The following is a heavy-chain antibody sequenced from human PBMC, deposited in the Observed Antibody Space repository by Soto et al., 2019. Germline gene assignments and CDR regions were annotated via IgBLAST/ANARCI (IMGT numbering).Heavy chain of an antibody. Sequence: QVQLVQSGAEVKKPGASVKVSCKASGYTFTGYYMHWVRQAPGQGLEWIGWINPNSGDTNYAQEFQGWDKMTWDTAISTAYLELSRLRSDDTAVYYCAREYYDSSGYYGGYYYYYGMDVWGQGTTVTVSS. CDR1: GYTFTGYY. CDR3: AREYYDSSGYYGGYYYYYGMDV. CDR2: INPNSGDT. D-gene: IGHD3-22*01. J-gene: IGHJ6*02. V-gene: IGHV1-2*04.